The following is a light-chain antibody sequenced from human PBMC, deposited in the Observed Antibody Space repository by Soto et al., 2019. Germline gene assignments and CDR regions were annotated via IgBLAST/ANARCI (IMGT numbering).Light chain of an antibody. CDR1: SGSIASNY. Sequence: NFMLTQPHSVSESPGKTVTISCTRSSGSIASNYVQWYQQRPGSAPTTVIYEDNQRPSGVPDRFSGSIDSSSNSASLTISGLKTEDEDDYYCQSYDSSKAVFGGGTQLTVL. J-gene: IGLJ3*02. V-gene: IGLV6-57*03. CDR2: EDN. CDR3: QSYDSSKAV.